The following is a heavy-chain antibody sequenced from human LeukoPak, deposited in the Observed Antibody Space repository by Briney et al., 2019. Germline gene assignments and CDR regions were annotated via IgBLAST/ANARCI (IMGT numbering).Heavy chain of an antibody. CDR1: GGTFSSYA. CDR3: ARDALDVVVVAATFGLNWFDP. V-gene: IGHV1-69*05. Sequence: SVKVSCKATGGTFSSYAISWVRQAPGQGLEWMGRIIPIFGTANYAQKFQGRVTITTDESTSTAYMELSSLRSEDTAVYYCARDALDVVVVAATFGLNWFDPWGQGTLVTVSS. D-gene: IGHD2-15*01. J-gene: IGHJ5*02. CDR2: IIPIFGTA.